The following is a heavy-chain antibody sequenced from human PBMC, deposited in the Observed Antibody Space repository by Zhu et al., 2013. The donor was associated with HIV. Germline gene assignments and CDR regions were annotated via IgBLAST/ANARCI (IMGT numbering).Heavy chain of an antibody. CDR1: GGSIDTYY. D-gene: IGHD6-6*01. J-gene: IGHJ6*03. Sequence: QVQLQESGPGLVNPPEILFLTCTVSGGSIDTYYWSWIRRSPGKGLEWIGYIYQTGNTFYNPSLKSRVTISVDTSKNQFSLKVSSVTAADTAVYYCARAPTAEYSGAYFVNRVNYYYMDVWGKGTTVTVSS. CDR2: IYQTGNT. V-gene: IGHV4-59*12. CDR3: ARAPTAEYSGAYFVNRVNYYYMDV.